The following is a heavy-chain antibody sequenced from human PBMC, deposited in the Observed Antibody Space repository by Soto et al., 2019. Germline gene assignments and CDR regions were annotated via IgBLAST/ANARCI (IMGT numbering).Heavy chain of an antibody. D-gene: IGHD2-21*01. CDR2: MNPNSGNT. J-gene: IGHJ6*02. CDR3: AGVLWYGSYYYGMDV. CDR1: GYTFTSYD. V-gene: IGHV1-8*01. Sequence: ASVKVSCKASGYTFTSYDINWVRQATGQGLEWMGWMNPNSGNTGYAQKFQGRVTMTRNTSISTAYMELSSLRSEDTAVYYCAGVLWYGSYYYGMDVWGQGTTVTVSS.